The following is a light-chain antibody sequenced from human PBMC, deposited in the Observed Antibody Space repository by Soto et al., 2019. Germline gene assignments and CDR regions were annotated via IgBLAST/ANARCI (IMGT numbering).Light chain of an antibody. Sequence: QSVLTQPPSASGNPGQRVTISCSGSSSNIGSNTVNWYQQLPGTAPKLLIYSNNQLPSGVPDRFSGSKSGTSASLAISGLQSEDEADYYCAAWDDSLNAVVFGGGTKLTVL. CDR2: SNN. CDR3: AAWDDSLNAVV. V-gene: IGLV1-44*01. CDR1: SSNIGSNT. J-gene: IGLJ2*01.